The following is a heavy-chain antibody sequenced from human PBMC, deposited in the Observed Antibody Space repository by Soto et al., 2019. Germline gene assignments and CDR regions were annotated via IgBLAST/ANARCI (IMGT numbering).Heavy chain of an antibody. Sequence: ASVKVSCKASGYTFTSYDINWVRQATGQGLEWMGWMNPNSGNTGYAQKFQGRVTMTRNTSISTAYMELGSLRSEDTAVYYCARVFIAAAGRGYFQHWGQGTLVTVSS. V-gene: IGHV1-8*01. CDR2: MNPNSGNT. D-gene: IGHD6-13*01. CDR1: GYTFTSYD. CDR3: ARVFIAAAGRGYFQH. J-gene: IGHJ1*01.